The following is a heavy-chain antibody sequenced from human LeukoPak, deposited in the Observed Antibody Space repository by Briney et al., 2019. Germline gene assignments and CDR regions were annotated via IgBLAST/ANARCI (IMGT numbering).Heavy chain of an antibody. CDR3: ATAKLSIFGVVKGFDP. D-gene: IGHD3-3*01. J-gene: IGHJ5*02. V-gene: IGHV3-30*02. CDR2: IRYDGSNK. CDR1: GFTFSSYG. Sequence: GGSLRLSCAASGFTFSSYGMHWVRQAPGKGLEWVAFIRYDGSNKYYADSVKGRFTISRDNSKNTLYLQMNSLRAEDTAVYYCATAKLSIFGVVKGFDPWGQGTLVTVSS.